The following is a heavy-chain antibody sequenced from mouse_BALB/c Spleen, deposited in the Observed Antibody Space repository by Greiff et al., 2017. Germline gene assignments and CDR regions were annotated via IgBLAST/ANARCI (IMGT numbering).Heavy chain of an antibody. Sequence: EVKLVESGGGLVQPGGSLKLSCAASGFTFSSYTMSWVRQTPEKRLEWVAYISNGGGSTYYPDTVKGRFTISRDNAKNTLYLQMSSLKSEDTAMYYCARHEELGGYAMDYWGQGTSVTVSS. CDR1: GFTFSSYT. V-gene: IGHV5-12-2*01. CDR2: ISNGGGST. D-gene: IGHD4-1*01. CDR3: ARHEELGGYAMDY. J-gene: IGHJ4*01.